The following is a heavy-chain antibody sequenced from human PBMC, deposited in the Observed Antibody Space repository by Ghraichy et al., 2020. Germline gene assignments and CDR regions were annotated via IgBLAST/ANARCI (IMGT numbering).Heavy chain of an antibody. J-gene: IGHJ4*02. CDR3: ARWSRPFDF. CDR2: IKQDGSDK. D-gene: IGHD2-15*01. V-gene: IGHV3-7*03. CDR1: GFTLSVYW. Sequence: GGYLRLSCAVSGFTLSVYWMAWVRQAPGKGLEFVANIKQDGSDKFYADSVEGRFTISRDNARNLVYLQMNSLRPEDTAVYYCARWSRPFDFWGQGTLVTVSS.